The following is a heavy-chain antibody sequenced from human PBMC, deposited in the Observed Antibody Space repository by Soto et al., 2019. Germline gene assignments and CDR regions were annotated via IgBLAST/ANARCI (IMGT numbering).Heavy chain of an antibody. CDR2: IIGIGDKT. CDR1: GFTFGTYA. Sequence: GGSLRLSCAASGFTFGTYAMSWVRQAPGKGPEWVSFIIGIGDKTFYADSVKGRFTISRDNSKNTLFLQLNSLRGEDTAVYYCAKRWSAVASTPSFDYWGQGTLVTVSS. CDR3: AKRWSAVASTPSFDY. D-gene: IGHD2-15*01. J-gene: IGHJ4*02. V-gene: IGHV3-23*01.